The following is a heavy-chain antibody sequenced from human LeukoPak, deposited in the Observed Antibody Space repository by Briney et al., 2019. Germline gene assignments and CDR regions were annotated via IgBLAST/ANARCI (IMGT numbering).Heavy chain of an antibody. CDR2: LRGDGDT. J-gene: IGHJ4*02. CDR1: GFSFSNYA. D-gene: IGHD4-17*01. Sequence: GGSLRLSCAASGFSFSNYAMSWVRQAPARGLEWVSSLRGDGDTFYADSVKGRFTLSRDNSKNTLYLQMNSLRAEDTAVYYCARDPGAYGDYADYWGQGTLVTVSS. CDR3: ARDPGAYGDYADY. V-gene: IGHV3-23*01.